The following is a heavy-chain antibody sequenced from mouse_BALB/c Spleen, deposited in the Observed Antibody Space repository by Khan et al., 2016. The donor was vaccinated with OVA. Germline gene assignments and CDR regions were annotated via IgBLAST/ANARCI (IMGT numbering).Heavy chain of an antibody. CDR3: ARGNYFGYTLAY. D-gene: IGHD1-2*01. CDR1: GYTFTDFY. J-gene: IGHJ3*01. CDR2: ISPGSGDT. Sequence: QVQLQQSGTELARPGASVNLSCKASGYTFTDFYINWVKQRSGQGLEWIGEISPGSGDTYYNAKFKGKATLTADKSSSTAYMPLSSLTSEAFAVYVCARGNYFGYTLAYWGQGTLVTVSA. V-gene: IGHV1-77*01.